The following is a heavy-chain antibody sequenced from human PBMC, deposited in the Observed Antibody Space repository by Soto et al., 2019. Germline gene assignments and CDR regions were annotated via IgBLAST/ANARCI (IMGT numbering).Heavy chain of an antibody. J-gene: IGHJ6*02. D-gene: IGHD3-3*01. CDR1: GFTFSSYE. Sequence: PGGSLRLSCAASGFTFSSYEMNWVRQAPGKGLEWVSYISSSGSTIYCADSVKGRFTISRDNAKNSLYLQMNSLRAEDTAVYYCARDSGSYDFWSGYYPFGMDVWGQGTTVTVSS. CDR3: ARDSGSYDFWSGYYPFGMDV. V-gene: IGHV3-48*03. CDR2: ISSSGSTI.